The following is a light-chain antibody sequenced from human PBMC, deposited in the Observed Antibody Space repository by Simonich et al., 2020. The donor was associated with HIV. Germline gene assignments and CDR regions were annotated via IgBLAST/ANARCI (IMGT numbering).Light chain of an antibody. CDR2: EGT. CDR3: CSYAGSHTFV. Sequence: QSALTQPASVSGSPGQSITISCTGTSIDVGIYNLVFWYKQHPGKAPKLMIYEGTKRPSGVSTRFSGSKSGNTASLTISGRQAEDEADYYCCSYAGSHTFVFGGGTKLTVL. CDR1: SIDVGIYNL. V-gene: IGLV2-23*01. J-gene: IGLJ2*01.